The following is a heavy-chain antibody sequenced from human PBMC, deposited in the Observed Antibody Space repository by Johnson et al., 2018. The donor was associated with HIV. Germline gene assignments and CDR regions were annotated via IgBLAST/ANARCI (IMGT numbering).Heavy chain of an antibody. CDR3: ARRVQYYPYGDAFDI. Sequence: VQLVESGGGLIQPGGSLRLSCAASGFTVSRNYMNWVRQAPGKWLEWVSVIYSGGSTYYADSVKGRFTISRDNSKNTLYLQMGSLRAEDMAVYYCARRVQYYPYGDAFDIWGQGTMVTVSS. J-gene: IGHJ3*02. CDR1: GFTVSRNY. CDR2: IYSGGST. V-gene: IGHV3-66*03. D-gene: IGHD3-10*01.